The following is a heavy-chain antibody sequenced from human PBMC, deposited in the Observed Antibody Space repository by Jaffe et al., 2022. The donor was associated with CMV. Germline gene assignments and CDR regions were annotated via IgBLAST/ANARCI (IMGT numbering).Heavy chain of an antibody. CDR1: GGSISSSSYY. V-gene: IGHV4-39*01. D-gene: IGHD2-2*01. CDR2: IYYSGST. J-gene: IGHJ4*02. Sequence: QLQLQESGPGLVKPSETLSLTCTVSGGSISSSSYYWGWIRQPPGKGLEWIGSIYYSGSTYYNPSLKSRVTISVDTSKNQFSLKLSSVTAADTAVYYCARHSRDIVVVPAAGGLDYWGQGTLVTVSS. CDR3: ARHSRDIVVVPAAGGLDY.